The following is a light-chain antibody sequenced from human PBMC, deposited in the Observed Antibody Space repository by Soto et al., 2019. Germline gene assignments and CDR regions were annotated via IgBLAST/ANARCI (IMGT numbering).Light chain of an antibody. CDR2: KAS. Sequence: SVAALSVSVEDRVTTTCLAGQTISSWLAWYQQKPGKAPKLLIYKASTLKSGVPSRFSGSGSGTECTLTISSLQPEDVTTYYCQHYNSYSEAFCQGTKVDIK. CDR1: QTISSW. CDR3: QHYNSYSEA. V-gene: IGKV1-5*03. J-gene: IGKJ1*01.